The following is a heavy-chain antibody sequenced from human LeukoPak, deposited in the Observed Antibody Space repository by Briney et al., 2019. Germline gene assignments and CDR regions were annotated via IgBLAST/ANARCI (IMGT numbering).Heavy chain of an antibody. CDR2: IYPGDSDT. D-gene: IGHD3-22*01. Sequence: GEFLKISCKGSGYSFTSYGIGWVRQMPGKGLEWMGIIYPGDSDTRYSPSFQGQVTISADKSISTAYLQWSSLKASDTAMYYCARSTTYYYDSSGYAAPYYFDYWGQGTLVTVSS. V-gene: IGHV5-51*01. CDR3: ARSTTYYYDSSGYAAPYYFDY. CDR1: GYSFTSYG. J-gene: IGHJ4*02.